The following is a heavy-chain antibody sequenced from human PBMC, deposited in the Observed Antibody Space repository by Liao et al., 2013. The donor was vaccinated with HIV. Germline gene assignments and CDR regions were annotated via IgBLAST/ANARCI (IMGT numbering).Heavy chain of an antibody. J-gene: IGHJ5*02. CDR2: IYTSGST. D-gene: IGHD3-10*01. Sequence: QVQLQESGPGLVRPSQTLSLTCTVSGGSISSANHYWSWIRQPAGEGLEWIGRIYTSGSTNYNPSLKSRVTMSVDTSKNQFSLKLSSVTAADTAVYYCARERYYGSGRFYWFDPWGRGNPGHRLL. V-gene: IGHV4-61*02. CDR1: GGSISSANHY. CDR3: ARERYYGSGRFYWFDP.